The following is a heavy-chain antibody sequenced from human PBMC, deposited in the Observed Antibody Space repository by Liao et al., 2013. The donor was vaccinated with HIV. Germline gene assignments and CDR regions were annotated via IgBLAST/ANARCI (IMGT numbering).Heavy chain of an antibody. Sequence: QLQLQESGPGLVKPSETLSLTCTVSGGSISSSDYFWGWIRQPPGKGLEWIGSIYYSGSTYYSPSLKSRVTISVDTSKNQLSLRLSSVTAADTAVYYCATRESDFWSGSHAFDIWGQGTKVTVSS. CDR1: GGSISSSDYF. D-gene: IGHD3-3*01. J-gene: IGHJ3*02. CDR2: IYYSGST. V-gene: IGHV4-39*07. CDR3: ATRESDFWSGSHAFDI.